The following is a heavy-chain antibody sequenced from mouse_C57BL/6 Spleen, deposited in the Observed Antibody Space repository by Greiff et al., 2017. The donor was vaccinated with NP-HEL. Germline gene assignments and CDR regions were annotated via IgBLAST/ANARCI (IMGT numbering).Heavy chain of an antibody. Sequence: VQLQQSGAELVRPGSSVKLSCKASGYTFTSYWMDWVKQRPGQGLEWIGNIYPSDSETHYNQKFKDKATLTVDKSSSTAYMQLSSLTSEDSAVYSCARKGYYGSSYHWYFDVWGTGTTVTVSS. CDR3: ARKGYYGSSYHWYFDV. J-gene: IGHJ1*03. V-gene: IGHV1-61*01. CDR1: GYTFTSYW. D-gene: IGHD1-1*01. CDR2: IYPSDSET.